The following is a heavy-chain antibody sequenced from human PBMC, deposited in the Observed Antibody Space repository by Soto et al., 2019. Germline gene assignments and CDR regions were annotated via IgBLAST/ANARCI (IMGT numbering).Heavy chain of an antibody. CDR3: ARESDWFDP. Sequence: SETLSLTCTVSGGSVSSGSYYWSWIRQPPGKGLEWIGYIYYSGSTNYNPSLKSRVTISVDTSKNQFSLKLSSVTAADTAVYYCARESDWFDPWGQGTLVTVSS. J-gene: IGHJ5*02. CDR2: IYYSGST. V-gene: IGHV4-61*01. CDR1: GGSVSSGSYY.